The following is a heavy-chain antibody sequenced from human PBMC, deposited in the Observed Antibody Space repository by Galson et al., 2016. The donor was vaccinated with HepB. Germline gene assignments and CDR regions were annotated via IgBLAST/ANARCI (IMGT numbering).Heavy chain of an antibody. D-gene: IGHD4-17*01. Sequence: SLRLSCAAPGFTFSSYWMSWVRQAPGKGLEWVANINKDGSEKYYVDSVKGRFTISRDNARNSLYLQMNSLRAEDTAVYYCARDPVQYFDYWGKGILVTVSS. J-gene: IGHJ4*02. CDR3: ARDPVQYFDY. CDR1: GFTFSSYW. V-gene: IGHV3-7*03. CDR2: INKDGSEK.